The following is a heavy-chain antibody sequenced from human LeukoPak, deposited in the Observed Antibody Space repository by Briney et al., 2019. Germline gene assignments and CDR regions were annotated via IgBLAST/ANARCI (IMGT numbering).Heavy chain of an antibody. CDR1: GGSISSSSYY. CDR3: ARAHVVVVAATPVGFDY. Sequence: SETLSLTCTVSGGSISSSSYYWGWIRQPPGKGLEWIGSIYYSGSTYYNPSLKSRVTISVDTSKNQFSLKLSSVTAADTAVYYCARAHVVVVAATPVGFDYWGQGTLVTVSS. J-gene: IGHJ4*02. CDR2: IYYSGST. D-gene: IGHD2-15*01. V-gene: IGHV4-39*01.